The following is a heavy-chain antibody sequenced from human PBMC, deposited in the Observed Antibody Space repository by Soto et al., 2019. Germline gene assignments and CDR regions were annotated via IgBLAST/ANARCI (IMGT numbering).Heavy chain of an antibody. CDR2: IYYSGST. V-gene: IGHV4-31*03. CDR1: GGSISSGGYY. Sequence: SETLSLTCTVSGGSISSGGYYWSWIRQHPGKGLEWIGYIYYSGSTYYNPSLKSRVTISVDTSKNQFSLKLSSVTAADTAVYYCEAHYEDYYYGMDVWGQGTTVTVSS. CDR3: EAHYEDYYYGMDV. J-gene: IGHJ6*02. D-gene: IGHD4-17*01.